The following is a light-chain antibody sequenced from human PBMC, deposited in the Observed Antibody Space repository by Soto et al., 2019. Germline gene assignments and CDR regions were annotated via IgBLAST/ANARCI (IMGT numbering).Light chain of an antibody. Sequence: DIQMTQSPSSLSASVGVRVTITCRASQGISNYLAWYQQKPGKVPKLLIYAASTLHSGVPSRFSGSGSGTAFTLTISSLQPEDVATDYCQKDNSAPRTFGQGTNVEIK. J-gene: IGKJ1*01. CDR1: QGISNY. V-gene: IGKV1-27*01. CDR3: QKDNSAPRT. CDR2: AAS.